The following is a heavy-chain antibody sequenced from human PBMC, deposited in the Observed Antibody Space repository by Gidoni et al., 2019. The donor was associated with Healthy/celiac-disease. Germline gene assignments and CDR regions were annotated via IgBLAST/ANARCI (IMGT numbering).Heavy chain of an antibody. CDR2: IIPIFGTA. CDR1: GGTFSSYA. Sequence: QVQLVQSGAEVKKPGSSVKVSCKASGGTFSSYAISWVRQAPGQGLEWMGGIIPIFGTANYAQKFQGRVTITADESTSTAYMELSSLRSEDTAVYYCARRGGDCSGGSCYSPYYYGMDVWGQGTTVTVSS. V-gene: IGHV1-69*01. CDR3: ARRGGDCSGGSCYSPYYYGMDV. J-gene: IGHJ6*02. D-gene: IGHD2-15*01.